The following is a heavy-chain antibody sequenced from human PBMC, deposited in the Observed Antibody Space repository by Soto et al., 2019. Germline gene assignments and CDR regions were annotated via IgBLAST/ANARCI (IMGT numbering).Heavy chain of an antibody. V-gene: IGHV4-34*01. J-gene: IGHJ5*02. Sequence: PSETLSLTCAVYGGSFSGYYWSWIRQPPGKGLEWIGEINHSGSTNYNPSLKSRVTISVDTSKNQFSLKLSSVTAADTAVYYCARGRGAARPLRPDGDSDNWFDPWGQGTLVTVSS. CDR2: INHSGST. CDR3: ARGRGAARPLRPDGDSDNWFDP. D-gene: IGHD6-6*01. CDR1: GGSFSGYY.